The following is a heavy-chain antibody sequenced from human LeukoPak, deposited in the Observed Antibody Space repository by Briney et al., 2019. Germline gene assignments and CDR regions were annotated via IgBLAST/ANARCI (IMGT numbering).Heavy chain of an antibody. CDR1: GGSISSYY. D-gene: IGHD5-18*01. CDR3: ATSKPRGYSYGMD. V-gene: IGHV4-59*01. Sequence: SETLSLACTVSGGSISSYYWSWIRQPPGKGLEWIGYIYYSGSTNYNPSLKSRVTISVDTSKNQFSLKLSSVTAADTAVYYCATSKPRGYSYGMDWGQGTLVTVSS. J-gene: IGHJ4*02. CDR2: IYYSGST.